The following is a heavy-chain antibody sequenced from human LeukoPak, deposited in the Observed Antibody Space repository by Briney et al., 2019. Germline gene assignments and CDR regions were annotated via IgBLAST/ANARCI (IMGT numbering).Heavy chain of an antibody. J-gene: IGHJ4*02. Sequence: KPSETLSLTCTVSGGSVSSHRYYWGWIRQPPGKGLEWIGTIYYTGNTYHDPSLTSRVTLFVDTSKNQFSLRLNSVTAADTAVYYCARQKESQVLFDYWGQGTLVTVSS. D-gene: IGHD3-10*01. CDR1: GGSVSSHRYY. CDR2: IYYTGNT. V-gene: IGHV4-39*01. CDR3: ARQKESQVLFDY.